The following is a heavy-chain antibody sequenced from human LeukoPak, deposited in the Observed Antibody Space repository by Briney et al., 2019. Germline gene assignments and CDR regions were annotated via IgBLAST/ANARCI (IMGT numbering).Heavy chain of an antibody. J-gene: IGHJ5*02. CDR3: VGSFSGSGNWFDP. Sequence: GGSLRLSCAASGFIFSTYGMHWVRQPPGKGLEWVALIWYDGTNEKYADPVKGRFTISRDNSKNTLYLQMNSLRVEDTAVYYCVGSFSGSGNWFDPWGQGTLVTVSS. V-gene: IGHV3-33*01. CDR2: IWYDGTNE. CDR1: GFIFSTYG. D-gene: IGHD6-6*01.